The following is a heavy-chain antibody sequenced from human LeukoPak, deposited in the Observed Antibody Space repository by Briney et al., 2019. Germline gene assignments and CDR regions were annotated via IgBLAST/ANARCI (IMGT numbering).Heavy chain of an antibody. Sequence: SETLSLTCAVYGGSFSGYYWSWIRQPPGKGLEWIGEINHSGSTNYNPSLKSRVTIPVDTSKNQFSLKLSSVTAADTAVYYCARGPSYYYDSSGYPYYFDYWGQGTLVTVSS. V-gene: IGHV4-34*01. CDR2: INHSGST. CDR3: ARGPSYYYDSSGYPYYFDY. CDR1: GGSFSGYY. D-gene: IGHD3-22*01. J-gene: IGHJ4*02.